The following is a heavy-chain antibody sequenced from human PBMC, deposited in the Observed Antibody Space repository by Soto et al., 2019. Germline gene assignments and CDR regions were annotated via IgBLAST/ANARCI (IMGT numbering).Heavy chain of an antibody. J-gene: IGHJ4*02. Sequence: QVQLQQWGAGLSKPSETLSLTCAVYGGSFSGYYWSWIRQPPGKGLEWIGEINHSGSTNYNPSLKSRVTISVDTSKNQFSLKLSSVTAADTAVYYCARRNISGYYGYWGQGTLVTVSS. D-gene: IGHD3-22*01. CDR3: ARRNISGYYGY. V-gene: IGHV4-34*01. CDR2: INHSGST. CDR1: GGSFSGYY.